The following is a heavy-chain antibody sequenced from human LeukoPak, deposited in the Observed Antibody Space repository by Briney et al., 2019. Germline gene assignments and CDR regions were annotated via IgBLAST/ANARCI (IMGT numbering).Heavy chain of an antibody. CDR2: ISSSSSYI. D-gene: IGHD6-19*01. V-gene: IGHV3-21*01. J-gene: IGHJ3*02. Sequence: GGSLRLSCAASGFTFSSYSMNWVRQAPGKGLEWVSSISSSSSYIYYADSVKGRFTISRDNAKNSLYLQMNSLIAEDTAVYYCARDPTGYSSGWYLFDAFDIWGQGTMVTVSS. CDR3: ARDPTGYSSGWYLFDAFDI. CDR1: GFTFSSYS.